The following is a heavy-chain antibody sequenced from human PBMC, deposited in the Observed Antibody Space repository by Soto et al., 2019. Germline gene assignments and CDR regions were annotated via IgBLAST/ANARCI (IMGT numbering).Heavy chain of an antibody. V-gene: IGHV3-7*01. CDR3: ARDMGWHDAFDI. D-gene: IGHD2-15*01. CDR1: GFTFSNYW. J-gene: IGHJ3*02. Sequence: QPGVSLRLSFAASGFTFSNYWMTWFRQAPGKGLEWVANIKQDGSEKYFVDSVKGRFTISRDNAKNSLYLQMNSLRAEDTAVYYCARDMGWHDAFDIWGQGTMVTVSS. CDR2: IKQDGSEK.